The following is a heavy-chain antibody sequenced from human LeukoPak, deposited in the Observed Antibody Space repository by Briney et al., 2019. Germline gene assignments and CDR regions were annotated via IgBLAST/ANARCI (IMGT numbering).Heavy chain of an antibody. J-gene: IGHJ3*02. Sequence: GASVKVSCKASGGTFSSYAISWVRQAPGQGLEWIGRIIPILGIANYAQKFQGRVTITADKSTSTAYMELSRLRSDDTAVYYCARDLMGPITFGGAAGAFDIWGQGTMVTVSS. D-gene: IGHD3-16*01. V-gene: IGHV1-69*04. CDR1: GGTFSSYA. CDR2: IIPILGIA. CDR3: ARDLMGPITFGGAAGAFDI.